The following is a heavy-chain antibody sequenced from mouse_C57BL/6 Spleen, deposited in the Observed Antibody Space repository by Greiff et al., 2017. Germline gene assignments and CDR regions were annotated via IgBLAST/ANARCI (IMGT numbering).Heavy chain of an antibody. D-gene: IGHD2-2*01. CDR1: GFTFSDYG. J-gene: IGHJ3*01. V-gene: IGHV5-17*01. CDR3: ARSYGYDVPFAY. Sequence: EVQVVESGGGLVKPGGSLKLSCAASGFTFSDYGMHWVRQAPEKGLAWVAYISSGSSTLYYADTVKGRFTISRDNAKNTLFLQMTSLRSEDTARYYCARSYGYDVPFAYWGQGTLVTVSA. CDR2: ISSGSSTL.